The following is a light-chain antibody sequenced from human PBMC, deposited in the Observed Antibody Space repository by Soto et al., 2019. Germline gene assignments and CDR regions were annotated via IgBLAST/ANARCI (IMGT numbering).Light chain of an antibody. CDR1: QDISKY. V-gene: IGKV1-33*01. J-gene: IGKJ4*01. Sequence: DIQMTQSPASLSASLGDRVTITCQASQDISKYLNWYQQKPGKAPKLLIYHASNLETGVPSRFSGSGSGTDFTFTISSLPPEDIAPYYCQQYDNPPLTFGGGTKVDIK. CDR2: HAS. CDR3: QQYDNPPLT.